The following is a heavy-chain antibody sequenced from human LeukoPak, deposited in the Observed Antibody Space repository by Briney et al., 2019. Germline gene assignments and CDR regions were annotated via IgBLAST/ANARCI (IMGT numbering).Heavy chain of an antibody. D-gene: IGHD6-19*01. J-gene: IGHJ4*02. V-gene: IGHV4-59*08. CDR1: GGSISSYY. CDR3: ARWAIAVAAHDY. Sequence: LETLSLTCTVSGGSISSYYWSWIRQPPGKGLEWIGYIYYSGSTNYNPSLKSRVTISVDTSKNQFSLKLSSVTAADTAVYYCARWAIAVAAHDYWGQGTLVTVS. CDR2: IYYSGST.